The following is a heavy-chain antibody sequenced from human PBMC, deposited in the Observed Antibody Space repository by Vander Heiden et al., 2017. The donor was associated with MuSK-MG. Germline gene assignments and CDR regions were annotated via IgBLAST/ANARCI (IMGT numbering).Heavy chain of an antibody. Sequence: EVQLVESGGGLVQPGGSPRLSCAASGFTFSSDWMSWVRQAPGKGLEWVANIKQDGSEKYYVDSVKGRFTISRDNAKNSLYLQMNSLRAEDTAVYYCARGAATMVRGVITNWYFDLWGRGTLVTVSS. D-gene: IGHD3-10*01. V-gene: IGHV3-7*03. J-gene: IGHJ2*01. CDR1: GFTFSSDW. CDR3: ARGAATMVRGVITNWYFDL. CDR2: IKQDGSEK.